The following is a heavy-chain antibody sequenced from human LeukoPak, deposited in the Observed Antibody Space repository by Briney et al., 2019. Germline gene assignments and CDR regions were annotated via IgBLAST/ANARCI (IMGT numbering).Heavy chain of an antibody. J-gene: IGHJ3*01. D-gene: IGHD2-21*01. CDR2: INTAGST. V-gene: IGHV3-74*01. CDR1: GLTFSNVW. CDR3: ASFRDTDN. Sequence: GGSLRLSCEVSGLTFSNVWMHWVRQAPGQGLVWVSRINTAGSTVYADPVKGRFTISRDNAKNMVYLQMNSLRTEDTAVYYCASFRDTDNWGRGTMVTVSS.